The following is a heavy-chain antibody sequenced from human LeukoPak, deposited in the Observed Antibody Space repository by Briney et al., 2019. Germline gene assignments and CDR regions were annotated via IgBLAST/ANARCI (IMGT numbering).Heavy chain of an antibody. CDR1: GLSFSNYW. Sequence: GGSLRLSCVASGLSFSNYWMNWVRQAPGKGLEWVANIRPDGGEQFYVDSVKGRFTISRDNADNSLYLQLTSLRPEDTAVYYCAREHKTFDYWGQGILVTVSS. CDR3: AREHKTFDY. CDR2: IRPDGGEQ. V-gene: IGHV3-7*03. J-gene: IGHJ4*02.